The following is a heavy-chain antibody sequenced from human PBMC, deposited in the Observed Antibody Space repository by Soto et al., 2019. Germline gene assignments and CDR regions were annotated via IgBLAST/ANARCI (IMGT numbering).Heavy chain of an antibody. D-gene: IGHD2-21*01. Sequence: SETLSLTCPVSGGSISSSSYYWGWIRQPPGKGLEWIGSIYYSGSTYYNPSLKSRVTISLDTSRNQISLNLNSVTAADTAIYYCARDVVGLTHFDYWGQGILVTVSS. CDR2: IYYSGST. J-gene: IGHJ4*02. CDR1: GGSISSSSYY. V-gene: IGHV4-39*07. CDR3: ARDVVGLTHFDY.